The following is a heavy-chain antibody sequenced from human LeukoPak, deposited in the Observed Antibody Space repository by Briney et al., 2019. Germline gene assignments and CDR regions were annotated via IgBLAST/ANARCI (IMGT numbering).Heavy chain of an antibody. V-gene: IGHV4-39*01. CDR2: IYYSGST. CDR1: GGSISSGDYY. Sequence: PSETLSLTCSVSGGSISSGDYYWSWIRQPPGKGLEWIGSIYYSGSTYYDPSLKSRVTISVDTSKNQFSLRLSSMTAADTAVYYCARLGSTVARPPGYWGQGILVTVSS. D-gene: IGHD6-6*01. CDR3: ARLGSTVARPPGY. J-gene: IGHJ4*02.